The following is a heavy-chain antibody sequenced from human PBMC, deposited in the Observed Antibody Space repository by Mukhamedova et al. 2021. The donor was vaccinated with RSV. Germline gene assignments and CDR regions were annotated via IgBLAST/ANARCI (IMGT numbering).Heavy chain of an antibody. Sequence: VRQATGQGLEWMGWMNPNSGNTGYAQKFQGRVTMTRNTSISTAYMELSSLRSEDTAVYYCARVSSGSGSQPDYCGQGTLVTVSS. V-gene: IGHV1-8*01. J-gene: IGHJ4*02. CDR2: MNPNSGNT. D-gene: IGHD3-10*01. CDR3: ARVSSGSGSQPDY.